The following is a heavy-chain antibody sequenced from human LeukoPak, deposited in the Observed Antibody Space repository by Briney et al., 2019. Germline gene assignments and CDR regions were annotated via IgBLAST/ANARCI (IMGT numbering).Heavy chain of an antibody. CDR3: ATAFQLWYIFDY. V-gene: IGHV1-24*01. CDR1: GYTLTELS. CDR2: FDPEDGET. D-gene: IGHD5-18*01. Sequence: VASVKVSCKVSGYTLTELSMHWVRQAPGKGLEWMGGFDPEDGETIYAQKFQGRVTMTEDTSTDTAYMELSSLRSEDTAVYYCATAFQLWYIFDYWGQGTLVTVSS. J-gene: IGHJ4*02.